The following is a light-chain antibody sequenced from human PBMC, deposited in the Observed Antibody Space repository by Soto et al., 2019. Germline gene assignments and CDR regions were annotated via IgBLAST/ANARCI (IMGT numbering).Light chain of an antibody. CDR2: DAS. CDR1: QGISSY. Sequence: SASTGGRVTITCRASQGISSYLAWYQQKPGKAPKLLIYDASSLESGVPSRFGGSGSGTEFTLTISSLQPDDFATYYCQQYNSYSGTFGQGTMVDIK. V-gene: IGKV1-5*01. CDR3: QQYNSYSGT. J-gene: IGKJ1*01.